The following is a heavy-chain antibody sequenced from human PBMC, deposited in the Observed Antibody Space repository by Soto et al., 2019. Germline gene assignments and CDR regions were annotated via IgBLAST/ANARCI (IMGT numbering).Heavy chain of an antibody. CDR1: GGSISSGSYY. D-gene: IGHD3-10*01. CDR2: IYYNGRV. Sequence: SETLSLTCTVSGGSISSGSYYWGWIRQPPGEGLEWIGSIYYNGRVYYTPSLKSRVTISVDTSKKQFSLRLNSVTAADTAVYYCARRTYGSGSYFDHWGQGTLVTVSS. CDR3: ARRTYGSGSYFDH. V-gene: IGHV4-39*01. J-gene: IGHJ4*02.